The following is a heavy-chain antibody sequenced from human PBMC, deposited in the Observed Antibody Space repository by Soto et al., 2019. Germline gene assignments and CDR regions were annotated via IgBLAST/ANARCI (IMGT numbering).Heavy chain of an antibody. J-gene: IGHJ3*02. CDR1: GFTFSSYG. Sequence: GGSLRLSCAASGFTFSSYGMHWVRQAPGKGLEWVAVIWYDGSNKYYADSVKGRFTISRDNSKNTLYLQMNSLRAEDTAVYYCARDRGPRDSSSWYAFDIWGQGTMVTVSS. D-gene: IGHD6-13*01. CDR2: IWYDGSNK. V-gene: IGHV3-33*01. CDR3: ARDRGPRDSSSWYAFDI.